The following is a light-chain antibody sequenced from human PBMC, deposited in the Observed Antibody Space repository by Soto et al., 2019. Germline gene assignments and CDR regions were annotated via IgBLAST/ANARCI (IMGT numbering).Light chain of an antibody. CDR2: EVS. Sequence: QSVLTQPASVSGSPGQSITISCTGNSSDIGTYNYVSWYQQHPGKAPKLMIYEVSNRPSGVSNRFSGSKSGNTASLTISGLQAEDEADYYCSSYTSGNTLVFGGGTKLTVL. J-gene: IGLJ2*01. V-gene: IGLV2-14*01. CDR1: SSDIGTYNY. CDR3: SSYTSGNTLV.